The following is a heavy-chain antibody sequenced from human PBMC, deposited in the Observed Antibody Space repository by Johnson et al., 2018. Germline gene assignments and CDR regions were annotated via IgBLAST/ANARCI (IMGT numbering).Heavy chain of an antibody. V-gene: IGHV3-30*18. CDR2: ISYDGSNQ. CDR1: GFTFSSYG. D-gene: IGHD2-15*01. CDR3: AKRWWGYIQH. Sequence: QVQLVQSGGGVVQPGRSLRLSCAASGFTFSSYGMHWVRQAPGKGLEWVAVISYDGSNQYTADSVKGRFTISRENSKNTLYLKMNSLRAEETAVYCCAKRWWGYIQHWGQGTLVTVSS. J-gene: IGHJ1*01.